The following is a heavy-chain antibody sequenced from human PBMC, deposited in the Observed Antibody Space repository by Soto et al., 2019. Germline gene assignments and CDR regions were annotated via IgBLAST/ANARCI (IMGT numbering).Heavy chain of an antibody. D-gene: IGHD2-2*01. Sequence: EVQLVESGEGLFQPGGSLRLSCAASGFTFSSYAMHWVREAPGKGLEYVSAISSSGDRTYYADSVKGRFTISRDNSKNTLYRQIGSLSAEDMAVYYCAGGGHVAVPAALMYFGDWGQGTLVTVSS. CDR1: GFTFSSYA. CDR2: ISSSGDRT. V-gene: IGHV3-64*02. J-gene: IGHJ4*02. CDR3: AGGGHVAVPAALMYFGD.